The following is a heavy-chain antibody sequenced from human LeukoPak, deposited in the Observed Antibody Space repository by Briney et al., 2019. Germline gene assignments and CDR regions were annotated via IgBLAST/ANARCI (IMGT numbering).Heavy chain of an antibody. V-gene: IGHV1-46*03. CDR2: INPSGGST. CDR3: AREGHGPQNYYYYYYMDV. J-gene: IGHJ6*03. D-gene: IGHD2-8*01. Sequence: ASVKVSCKASGYTFTSYYMHWVRQAPGQGLEWMGIINPSGGSTSYAQKFQGRVTMTRDMSTSTVYMELSSLRSEDTAVYYCAREGHGPQNYYYYYYMDVWGKGTTVTVSS. CDR1: GYTFTSYY.